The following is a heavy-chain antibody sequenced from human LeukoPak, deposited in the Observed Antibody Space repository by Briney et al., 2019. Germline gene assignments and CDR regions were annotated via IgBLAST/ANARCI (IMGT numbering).Heavy chain of an antibody. D-gene: IGHD6-13*01. Sequence: SETLSLTCTVSGGSISSSSYYWSWIRQPPGKGLEWIGEINHSGSTNYNPSLKSRVTISVDTSKNQFSLKLSSVTAADTAVYYCARGTYSSSPYNWFDPWGQGTLVTVSS. CDR1: GGSISSSSYY. J-gene: IGHJ5*02. CDR2: INHSGST. CDR3: ARGTYSSSPYNWFDP. V-gene: IGHV4-39*07.